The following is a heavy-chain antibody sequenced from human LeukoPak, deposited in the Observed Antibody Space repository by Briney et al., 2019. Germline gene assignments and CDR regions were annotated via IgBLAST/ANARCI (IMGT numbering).Heavy chain of an antibody. CDR1: GFTFSNYA. J-gene: IGHJ4*02. Sequence: GGSLRLSCAASGFTFSNYAMSWVRQAPGKGLEWVAGISGTGGSTHYADSVKGRFTISRDNSKSTLYLQMDSLRAEDTAVYYCASPNSMAGTHYFHYWGQGTLVTVSS. CDR2: ISGTGGST. D-gene: IGHD6-19*01. V-gene: IGHV3-23*01. CDR3: ASPNSMAGTHYFHY.